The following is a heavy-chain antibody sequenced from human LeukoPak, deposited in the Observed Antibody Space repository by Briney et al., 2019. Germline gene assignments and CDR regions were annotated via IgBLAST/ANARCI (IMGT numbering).Heavy chain of an antibody. CDR3: ARHLNYYFDY. CDR1: GFTFSSYR. V-gene: IGHV3-48*04. J-gene: IGHJ4*02. CDR2: ISSSSSTI. Sequence: GGSLRLSCAASGFTFSSYRMIWVRQTPGKGLEWVSSISSSSSTINYADSMRGRFTISRDNAKNSLYLQMNSLRAEDTAVYYCARHLNYYFDYWGQGTLVTVSS. D-gene: IGHD3-10*01.